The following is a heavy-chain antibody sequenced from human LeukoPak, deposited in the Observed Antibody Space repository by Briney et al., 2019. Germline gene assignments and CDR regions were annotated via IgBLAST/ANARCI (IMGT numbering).Heavy chain of an antibody. Sequence: PGGSLRLSCAASGFTFSTSWMNWIRQAPGKGLEWVSSFGTRSTSIYHAGSVKGRFAISRDNAKNSLYLQMNSLRAEDTAVYYCAREVSEGFDFWGQGTLVTVSS. CDR2: FGTRSTSI. D-gene: IGHD3-22*01. V-gene: IGHV3-21*01. J-gene: IGHJ4*02. CDR3: AREVSEGFDF. CDR1: GFTFSTSW.